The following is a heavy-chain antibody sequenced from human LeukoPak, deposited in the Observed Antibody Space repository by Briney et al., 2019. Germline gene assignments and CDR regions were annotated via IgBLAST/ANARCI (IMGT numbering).Heavy chain of an antibody. CDR3: ARAPYSSSSDDY. D-gene: IGHD6-6*01. CDR2: INHSGST. Sequence: PSETLSLTCAVYGGSFSGYYWSWIRQPPGKGLEWIGEINHSGSTYYNPSLKSRVTISVDLSKNQFSLKLSSVTAADTAVYYCARAPYSSSSDDYWGQGTLVTVSS. CDR1: GGSFSGYY. J-gene: IGHJ4*02. V-gene: IGHV4-34*09.